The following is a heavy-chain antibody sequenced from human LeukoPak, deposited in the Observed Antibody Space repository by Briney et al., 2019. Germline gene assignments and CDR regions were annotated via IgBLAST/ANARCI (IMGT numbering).Heavy chain of an antibody. J-gene: IGHJ4*02. CDR1: GGSISSYY. CDR3: ARETKIYGFADN. D-gene: IGHD3-3*01. V-gene: IGHV4-59*01. CDR2: IYYSGST. Sequence: KPSETLSLTCTVSGGSISSYYWSWIRQPPGKGLEWIGYIYYSGSTNYNPSLKSRVTISVDTSKNQFSLKLSSVTAADTAVYYCARETKIYGFADNGAQGPRVTV.